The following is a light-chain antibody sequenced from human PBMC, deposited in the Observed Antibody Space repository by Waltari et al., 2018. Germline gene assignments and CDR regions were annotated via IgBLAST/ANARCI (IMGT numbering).Light chain of an antibody. V-gene: IGLV1-40*01. J-gene: IGLJ3*02. CDR1: GSNIGAGFA. Sequence: QSVLTQPPSVSGAPGQRVTIPCTGCGSNIGAGFAVHWYQQLPGTAPKLPVYGNNSRPSGVPDRFSASKSGTSASLAITGLQAEDEADYYCQSYDSSLTGSWVFGGGTKLTVL. CDR2: GNN. CDR3: QSYDSSLTGSWV.